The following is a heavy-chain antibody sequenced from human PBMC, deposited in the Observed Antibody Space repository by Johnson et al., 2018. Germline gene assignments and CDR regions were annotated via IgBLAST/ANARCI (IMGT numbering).Heavy chain of an antibody. CDR1: GFDFSSYG. Sequence: VQLLESGGGVVQPGRSLRLSCAASGFDFSSYGIHWVRQAPGKGLEWVAVIWYDGTNKYYEDSVKGRFTISRDNSRNTLYLQMNSLRAEDTALYYCTRGVRSCDGFDIWGQGTMVTVSS. J-gene: IGHJ3*02. D-gene: IGHD6-13*01. V-gene: IGHV3-33*01. CDR2: IWYDGTNK. CDR3: TRGVRSCDGFDI.